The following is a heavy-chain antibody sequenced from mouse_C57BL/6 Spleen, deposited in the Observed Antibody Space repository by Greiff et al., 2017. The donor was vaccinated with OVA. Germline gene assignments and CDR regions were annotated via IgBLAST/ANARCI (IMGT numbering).Heavy chain of an antibody. CDR3: TSQWTTVVYFDY. D-gene: IGHD1-1*01. Sequence: EVMLVESGGGLVQPGGSMKLSCAASGFTFSDAWMDWVRQSPEKGLEWVAEIRNKANNHATYYAESVKGRFTISRDDSKSSVYLQMNSLRAEDTGIYYCTSQWTTVVYFDYWGQGTTLTVSS. CDR2: IRNKANNHAT. CDR1: GFTFSDAW. J-gene: IGHJ2*01. V-gene: IGHV6-6*01.